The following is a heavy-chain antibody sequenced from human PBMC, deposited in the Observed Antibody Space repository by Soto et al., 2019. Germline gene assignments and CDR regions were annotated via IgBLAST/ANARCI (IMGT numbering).Heavy chain of an antibody. D-gene: IGHD2-15*01. CDR3: ARDAPGVAPY. Sequence: QVQLQESGPGLVKPSQTLSLTCTVSGGSIINGDTYLNWIRQHPEKGLEWMGYINYRGTTNYNPALNSRILIAIDTSKNQFSPRLTSVTAADTAVYYCARDAPGVAPYWGQGTLVTVSS. V-gene: IGHV4-31*03. CDR2: INYRGTT. CDR1: GGSIINGDTY. J-gene: IGHJ4*02.